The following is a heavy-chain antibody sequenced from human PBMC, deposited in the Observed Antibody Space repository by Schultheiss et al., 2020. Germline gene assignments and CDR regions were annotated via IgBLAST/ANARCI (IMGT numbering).Heavy chain of an antibody. CDR3: ARGRCSRTSCYRKGRGPSGHNWFDP. D-gene: IGHD2-2*01. Sequence: SETLSLTCAVYGGSFSGYYWSWIRQPPGKGLEWIGEINHSGSTNYNPSLKSRVTISVDTSKNQFSLQLNSVTPEDTAVYYCARGRCSRTSCYRKGRGPSGHNWFDPWGQGTLVTVSS. CDR1: GGSFSGYY. V-gene: IGHV4-34*01. CDR2: INHSGST. J-gene: IGHJ5*02.